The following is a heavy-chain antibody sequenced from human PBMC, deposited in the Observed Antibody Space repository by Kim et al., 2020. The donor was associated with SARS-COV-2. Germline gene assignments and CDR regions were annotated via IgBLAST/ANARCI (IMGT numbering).Heavy chain of an antibody. CDR2: ISAYNGNT. J-gene: IGHJ3*02. V-gene: IGHV1-18*04. D-gene: IGHD3-22*01. CDR1: GYTFTSYG. CDR3: ARELTYYDSSGYRSRDGIDI. Sequence: ASVKVSCKASGYTFTSYGISWVRQAPGQGLEWMGRISAYNGNTNYAQKLQGRVTMTTDTSTSTAYMELRSLRSDDTAVYYCARELTYYDSSGYRSRDGIDIWGQGTMVTVSS.